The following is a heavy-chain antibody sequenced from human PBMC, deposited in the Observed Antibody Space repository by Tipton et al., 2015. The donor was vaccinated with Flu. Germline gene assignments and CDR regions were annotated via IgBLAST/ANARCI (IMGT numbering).Heavy chain of an antibody. CDR2: SRNQVHSYST. J-gene: IGHJ4*02. V-gene: IGHV3-72*01. D-gene: IGHD2-15*01. CDR3: SARYCSGGSCYSDDFFDY. Sequence: LRLSCAASGFSFSDHYMDWVRQAPGKGLEWVGRSRNQVHSYSTEYAASVKGRFSISRDASKNFLYLQMNSLKIEDTGVYYCSARYCSGGSCYSDDFFDYWGQGTLVTVSS. CDR1: GFSFSDHY.